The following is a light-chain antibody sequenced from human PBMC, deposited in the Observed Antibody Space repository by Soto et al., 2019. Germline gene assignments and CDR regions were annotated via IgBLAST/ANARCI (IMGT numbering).Light chain of an antibody. V-gene: IGLV2-8*01. Sequence: QSALTQPPSASGSPGQSVTISCTGTSTDIGGYNFVSWYQQQPGKAPKLLIYEVYKRPSGVPDRFSGSKSGNTASLTVSGLQADDDAADYCTSFARSEDPCGVFGGGTKLTVL. CDR1: STDIGGYNF. J-gene: IGLJ3*02. CDR3: TSFARSEDPCGV. CDR2: EVY.